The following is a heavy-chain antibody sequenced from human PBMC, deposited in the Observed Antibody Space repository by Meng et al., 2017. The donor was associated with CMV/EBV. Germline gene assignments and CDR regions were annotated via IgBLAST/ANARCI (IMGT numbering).Heavy chain of an antibody. D-gene: IGHD6-13*01. CDR2: IYSGDTT. CDR1: RFTVSSNY. J-gene: IGHJ4*02. V-gene: IGHV3-53*01. Sequence: AASRFTVSSNYMSWVRQAPGKGLEWVSVIYSGDTTYYADSVKGRFTISRDNSNNTLYLQMSSLKADDTAVYYCAKARSTAIAAACNYWGQGTLVTVSS. CDR3: AKARSTAIAAACNY.